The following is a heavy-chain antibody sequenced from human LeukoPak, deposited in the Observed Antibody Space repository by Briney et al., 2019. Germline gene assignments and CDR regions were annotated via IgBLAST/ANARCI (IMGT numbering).Heavy chain of an antibody. CDR1: GFTFTNAW. V-gene: IGHV3-15*01. CDR3: TTERPYFDN. J-gene: IGHJ4*02. CDR2: VKSKTHGGTT. Sequence: GGSLRLSCVASGFTFTNAWMGWVRQAPGKGLEWVGRVKSKTHGGTTAYAAPVKSRFTISRDDSKTTVYLQMNSLKSEDAAMYYCTTERPYFDNWGQGTLVTVSS.